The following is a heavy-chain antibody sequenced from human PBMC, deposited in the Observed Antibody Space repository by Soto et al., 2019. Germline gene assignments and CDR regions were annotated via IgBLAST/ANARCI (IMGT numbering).Heavy chain of an antibody. D-gene: IGHD1-26*01. Sequence: DGSLRLSGAASGFTFGSYRMSLRPQAPGKGLEWVANIKQDGSEKYYVDAVKGRFTISRDNAKNSLYLQMNSLRAEDMAVYYCARDREGPSWFDPWGQGTLVTVCS. CDR3: ARDREGPSWFDP. J-gene: IGHJ5*02. V-gene: IGHV3-7*01. CDR1: GFTFGSYR. CDR2: IKQDGSEK.